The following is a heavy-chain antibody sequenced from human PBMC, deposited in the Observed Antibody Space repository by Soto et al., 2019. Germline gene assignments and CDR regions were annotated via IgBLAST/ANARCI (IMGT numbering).Heavy chain of an antibody. CDR2: IIPIFGTA. CDR1: GGTFSSYA. V-gene: IGHV1-69*01. CDR3: ARDGEGSSSYYYYYGMDV. Sequence: QVQLVQSGAEVKKPGSSVKVSCKASGGTFSSYAISWLRQAPGQGLEWMGEIIPIFGTANYAQKFQGRVRITVDESKSTAYMELSSLRSEDTAVYYCARDGEGSSSYYYYYGMDVWGQGTTVTVSS. J-gene: IGHJ6*02. D-gene: IGHD6-6*01.